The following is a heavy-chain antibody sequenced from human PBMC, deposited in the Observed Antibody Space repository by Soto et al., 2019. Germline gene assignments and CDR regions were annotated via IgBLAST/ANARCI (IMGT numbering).Heavy chain of an antibody. D-gene: IGHD6-19*01. CDR3: ARSVAVPGAHIDY. CDR2: VYYTGST. V-gene: IGHV4-59*01. CDR1: GGPISGSY. Sequence: SETLSLTCSVSGGPISGSYWSWIRQSPGKGLEWLGYVYYTGSTNYSPSLRSRVSISVDTSKNEFSLRLSSVTAADTAVYFCARSVAVPGAHIDYWGQGTQVTVSS. J-gene: IGHJ4*02.